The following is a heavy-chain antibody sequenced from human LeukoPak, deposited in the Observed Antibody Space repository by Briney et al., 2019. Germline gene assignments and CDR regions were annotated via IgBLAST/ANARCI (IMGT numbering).Heavy chain of an antibody. V-gene: IGHV4-59*12. CDR2: IYYTGRT. Sequence: SETLSLTCIVSGGPISVDYWNWIRQAPGKGLEWIGYIYYTGRTKYNPSLASRLTISIDTSKNQFSLKLSSVTAADTAVYYCARDHYSSGWYLNRVGVGFDYWGQGTLVTVSS. D-gene: IGHD6-19*01. CDR1: GGPISVDY. CDR3: ARDHYSSGWYLNRVGVGFDY. J-gene: IGHJ4*02.